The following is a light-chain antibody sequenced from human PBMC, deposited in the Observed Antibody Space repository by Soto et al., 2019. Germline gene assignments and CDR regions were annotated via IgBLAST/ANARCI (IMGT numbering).Light chain of an antibody. Sequence: QSALTQPASVSGSPGQSITISCTGTISDVGSYNHVSWYQHHPGKAPKLIISDVSIRPSGVSNRFSGSKSGNTASLIISGLQAEDEAEYHCSSYTRGSPPWVFGGGTKLTVL. CDR2: DVS. V-gene: IGLV2-14*03. J-gene: IGLJ3*02. CDR3: SSYTRGSPPWV. CDR1: ISDVGSYNH.